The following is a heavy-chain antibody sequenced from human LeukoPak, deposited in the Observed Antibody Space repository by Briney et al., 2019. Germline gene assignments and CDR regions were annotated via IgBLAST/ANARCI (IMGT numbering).Heavy chain of an antibody. Sequence: ASVKLSCKASGYTFTSYDINWVRQATGQGLEWMGWMNPNSGNTGSAHKFPGRGTITRNTSVSTAYLDLSSLRSEDTAVYYCARVPPNYDSLTGYQGGAFDIWGQGTMVTVSS. V-gene: IGHV1-8*01. CDR1: GYTFTSYD. CDR3: ARVPPNYDSLTGYQGGAFDI. J-gene: IGHJ3*02. CDR2: MNPNSGNT. D-gene: IGHD3-9*01.